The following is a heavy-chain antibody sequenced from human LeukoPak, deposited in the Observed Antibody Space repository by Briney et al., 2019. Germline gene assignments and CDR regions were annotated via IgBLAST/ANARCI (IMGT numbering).Heavy chain of an antibody. J-gene: IGHJ6*03. Sequence: GGSLRLSCAASGFTFSIYWMSWVRQAPGKGLEWVANINQDGSQKYYVDSVKGRFTISRDNAKNSLYLQMNSLRAEDTAVYYCARDGAARGYYYYMDVWGKGTTVTVSS. CDR2: INQDGSQK. D-gene: IGHD6-6*01. V-gene: IGHV3-7*01. CDR1: GFTFSIYW. CDR3: ARDGAARGYYYYMDV.